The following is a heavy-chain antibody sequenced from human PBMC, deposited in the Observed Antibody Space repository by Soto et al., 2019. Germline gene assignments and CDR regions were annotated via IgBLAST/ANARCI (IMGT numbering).Heavy chain of an antibody. D-gene: IGHD1-20*01. CDR2: ISSSGSTI. J-gene: IGHJ4*02. CDR1: GFTFSSYE. V-gene: IGHV3-48*03. Sequence: GGSLRLSCAASGFTFSSYEMNWVRQAPGKGLEWVSYISSSGSTIYYADSVKGRFTISRDNAKNSLYLQMNSLRAEDTAVYYCALTGTTSNFDYWGQGTLVTVSS. CDR3: ALTGTTSNFDY.